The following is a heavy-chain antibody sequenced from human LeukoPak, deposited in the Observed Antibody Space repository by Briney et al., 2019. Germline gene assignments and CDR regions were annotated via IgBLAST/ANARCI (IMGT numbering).Heavy chain of an antibody. CDR1: GFTFSSYA. CDR2: ISGSGGST. J-gene: IGHJ5*02. Sequence: GGSLRLSCAASGFTFSSYAMSWVRQAPGKGLEWASAISGSGGSTYYADSVKGRFTISRDNSKNTLYLQMNSLRAEDTAVYYCAKEDRNYDFWSGYPNWFDPWGQGTLVTVSS. CDR3: AKEDRNYDFWSGYPNWFDP. D-gene: IGHD3-3*01. V-gene: IGHV3-23*01.